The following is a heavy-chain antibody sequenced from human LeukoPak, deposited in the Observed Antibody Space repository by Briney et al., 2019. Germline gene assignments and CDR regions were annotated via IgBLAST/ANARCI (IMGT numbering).Heavy chain of an antibody. V-gene: IGHV1-8*01. J-gene: IGHJ5*02. CDR2: LNPNSGNT. Sequence: ASENVSCRASGYTYTRYDINWVPQATGQGLEWMGWLNPNSGNTGYAQKFQGRVTTTRNTSISTAYMELSSLRSEDTAVYYCARGANWFDPWGQGTLVTVSS. CDR3: ARGANWFDP. CDR1: GYTYTRYD.